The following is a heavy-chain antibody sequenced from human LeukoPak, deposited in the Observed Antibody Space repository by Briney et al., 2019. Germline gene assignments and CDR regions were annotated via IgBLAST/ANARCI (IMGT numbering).Heavy chain of an antibody. V-gene: IGHV3-23*01. CDR1: GFTFSSYA. D-gene: IGHD3-22*01. J-gene: IGHJ4*02. CDR2: ISGSGGST. CDR3: AKARNYYGSSGYYYDY. Sequence: PGGSLRLSCAASGFTFSSYAMSWVRQAPGKGLEWVSAISGSGGSTYYADSVKGRFTISRDNSKNTLYLQMNSLRAEDTAVYYCAKARNYYGSSGYYYDYWGQGTLVTVS.